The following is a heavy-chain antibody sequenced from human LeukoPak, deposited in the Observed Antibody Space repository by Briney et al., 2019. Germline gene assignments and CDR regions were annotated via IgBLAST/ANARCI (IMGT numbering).Heavy chain of an antibody. Sequence: SVKVSCKASGGTFSSYAISWVRQAPGQGLEWMGGIIPIFGTANYAQKFQGRVTITTDKSTSTAYMELSSLRSEDTAVYYCAREPVAAAAPYGWFDPWGQGTLVTVSS. CDR2: IIPIFGTA. CDR3: AREPVAAAAPYGWFDP. J-gene: IGHJ5*02. V-gene: IGHV1-69*05. CDR1: GGTFSSYA. D-gene: IGHD6-13*01.